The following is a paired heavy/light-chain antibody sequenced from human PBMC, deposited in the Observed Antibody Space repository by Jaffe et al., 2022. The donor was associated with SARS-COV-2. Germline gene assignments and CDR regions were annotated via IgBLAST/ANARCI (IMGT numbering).Heavy chain of an antibody. D-gene: IGHD6-6*01. CDR3: ARGAGEYSSSGWYFDL. CDR1: GGSFSGYY. CDR2: INHSGNT. J-gene: IGHJ2*01. V-gene: IGHV4-34*01. Sequence: QVQLQQWGAGLLKPSETLSLTCGVYGGSFSGYYWTWFRQPPGKGLEWIGEINHSGNTNYNPSLKSRVIISVDTSKNQFSLKLSSVAAADTAVYYCARGAGEYSSSGWYFDLWGRGTLVTVSS.
Light chain of an antibody. CDR2: TAS. J-gene: IGKJ2*01. CDR3: QQSYSIPYT. V-gene: IGKV1-39*01. Sequence: DIQMTQSPSSLSASVGDRVTITCRASQSINRHLNWYQHKPGKAPKLLIYTASSLQSGVPSRFSGSGSGTDFTLTISSLQPDDFATYYCQQSYSIPYTFGQGTKLEIK. CDR1: QSINRH.